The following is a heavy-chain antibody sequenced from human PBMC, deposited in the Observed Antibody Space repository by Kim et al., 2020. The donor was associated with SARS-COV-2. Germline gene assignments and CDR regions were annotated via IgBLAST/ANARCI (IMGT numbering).Heavy chain of an antibody. CDR3: ARDKSGGGSGRFPNKYYFDY. CDR1: GFTFSSYA. Sequence: GGSLRLSCAASGFTFSSYAMHWVRQAPGKGLEWVAVISYDGSNKYYADSVKGRFTISRDNSKNTLYLQMNSLRAEDTAVYYCARDKSGGGSGRFPNKYYFDYGGRRPLVTVSS. J-gene: IGHJ4*02. V-gene: IGHV3-30*04. CDR2: ISYDGSNK. D-gene: IGHD3-10*01.